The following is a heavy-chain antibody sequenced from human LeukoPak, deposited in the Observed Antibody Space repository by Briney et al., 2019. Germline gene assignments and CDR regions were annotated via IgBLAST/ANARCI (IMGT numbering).Heavy chain of an antibody. Sequence: SVKVSCKASGGTFSSYAISWVRQAPGQGLGWRGGIIPIFGTANYAQKFQGRVTITADESTSTAYMELSSLRSEDTAVYYCARDAGAYCGGDCYYGGAFDIWGQGTMVTVSS. V-gene: IGHV1-69*13. CDR3: ARDAGAYCGGDCYYGGAFDI. CDR1: GGTFSSYA. D-gene: IGHD2-21*01. J-gene: IGHJ3*02. CDR2: IIPIFGTA.